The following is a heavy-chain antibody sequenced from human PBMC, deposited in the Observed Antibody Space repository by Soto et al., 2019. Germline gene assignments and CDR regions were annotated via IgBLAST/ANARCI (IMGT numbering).Heavy chain of an antibody. V-gene: IGHV3-30*18. CDR3: AKDTGHGGNDGVFDY. Sequence: QVQLVESGGGVVQPGRSLRLSCAASGFTFSSYGMHWVRQAPGKGLEWVAVISYDGSNKYYADSVKGRFTISRDNSKNTLYLQMNSLRAEDTAVYYCAKDTGHGGNDGVFDYWGQGTLVTVSS. CDR1: GFTFSSYG. D-gene: IGHD2-15*01. CDR2: ISYDGSNK. J-gene: IGHJ4*02.